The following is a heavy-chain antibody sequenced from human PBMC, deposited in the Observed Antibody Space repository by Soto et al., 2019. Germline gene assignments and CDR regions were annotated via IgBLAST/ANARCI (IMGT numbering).Heavy chain of an antibody. CDR2: IYYSGST. D-gene: IGHD3-10*01. Sequence: KSSETLSLPCTVSDGSISSGDYYWRSILQPPGKRLEWIVYIYYSGSTYYNPSLKSRVTVSVDTSKNQFSLKLSSVTAADTAVYYCARDLGLLWSGFDPWGQGTLVTVSS. CDR3: ARDLGLLWSGFDP. V-gene: IGHV4-30-4*01. J-gene: IGHJ5*02. CDR1: DGSISSGDYY.